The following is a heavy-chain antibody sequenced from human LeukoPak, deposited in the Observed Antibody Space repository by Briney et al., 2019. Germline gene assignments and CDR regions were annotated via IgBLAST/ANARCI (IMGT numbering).Heavy chain of an antibody. CDR3: ARGRYCSADICSGGDAFDI. CDR2: IYTRGST. Sequence: SETLSLTCPVSGGSINNYYWSWIRQPAGKGLEWIGRIYTRGSTNYNPSLKSRVTMSVDTSKNQFSLKLSSVTAADTAVYYCARGRYCSADICSGGDAFDIWGQGTMVSVSS. V-gene: IGHV4-4*07. CDR1: GGSINNYY. J-gene: IGHJ3*02. D-gene: IGHD2-15*01.